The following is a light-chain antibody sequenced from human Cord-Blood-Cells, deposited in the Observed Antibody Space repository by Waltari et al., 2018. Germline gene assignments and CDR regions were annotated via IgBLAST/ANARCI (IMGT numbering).Light chain of an antibody. CDR1: QLGDKY. CDR2: QDS. CDR3: QAWDSSFWV. Sequence: SYELTQPPSVSVSPGQTASITCSGAQLGDKYACWYQQKPGQSPVLVIYQDSKRPSGIPERFSGSNSGNTATLTISGTQAMDEADYYCQAWDSSFWVFGGGTKLTVL. J-gene: IGLJ3*02. V-gene: IGLV3-1*01.